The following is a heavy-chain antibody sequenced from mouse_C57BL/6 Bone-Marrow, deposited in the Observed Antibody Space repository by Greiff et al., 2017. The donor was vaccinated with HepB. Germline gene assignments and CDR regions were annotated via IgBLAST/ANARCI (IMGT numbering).Heavy chain of an antibody. Sequence: QVQLQQSGAELARPGASVKLSCKASGYTFTSYGISWVKQRTGQGLEWIGEIYPRSGNTYYNEKFKGKATLTADKSSSTAYMELRSLTSEDSAVYFCARGYYGSRAWFAYWGQGTLVTVSA. CDR3: ARGYYGSRAWFAY. CDR2: IYPRSGNT. CDR1: GYTFTSYG. J-gene: IGHJ3*01. D-gene: IGHD1-1*01. V-gene: IGHV1-81*01.